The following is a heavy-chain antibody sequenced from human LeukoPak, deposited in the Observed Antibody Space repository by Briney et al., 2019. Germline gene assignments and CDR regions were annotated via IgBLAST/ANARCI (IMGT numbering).Heavy chain of an antibody. CDR2: IRPDGRET. V-gene: IGHV3-74*01. Sequence: PGGSLRLSCAASGFTFTNHWMHWVRHAPGKGLVWVSRIRPDGRETNHADSVKGRFTISRDNAKNTLYLQMNSLRAEDTAVYYWGRDAVFGSDSVDYWGQGVLITVSS. D-gene: IGHD3-10*01. CDR1: GFTFTNHW. CDR3: GRDAVFGSDSVDY. J-gene: IGHJ4*02.